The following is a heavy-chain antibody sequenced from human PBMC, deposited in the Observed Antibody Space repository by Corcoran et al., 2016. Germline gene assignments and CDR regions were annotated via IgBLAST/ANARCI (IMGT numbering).Heavy chain of an antibody. Sequence: QVQLVESGGGVVQPGRSLRLSCAASGFTFSSYGMHWVRQAPGKGLEWVAVIWYDGSDQYYADSVKGRFTISRDNSKNTLYLQMNSLRADETAVYYWASERVTMVRGRTLGYGMDVWGQGTTVTVSS. CDR1: GFTFSSYG. CDR3: ASERVTMVRGRTLGYGMDV. D-gene: IGHD3-10*01. CDR2: IWYDGSDQ. V-gene: IGHV3-33*01. J-gene: IGHJ6*02.